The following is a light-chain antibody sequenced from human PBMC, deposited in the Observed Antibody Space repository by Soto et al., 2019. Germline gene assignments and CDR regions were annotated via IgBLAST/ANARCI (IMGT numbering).Light chain of an antibody. CDR2: GAS. CDR3: QQYGSSPLIT. J-gene: IGKJ4*01. CDR1: QSVSSRY. V-gene: IGKV3-20*01. Sequence: EIVLTQSPGTLSLSPGERATLSCRASQSVSSRYLAWYQQKAGQAPRLLIYGASSTATGIPDRFSGSGSGTEFTLTISRLEPEDFAVYYCQQYGSSPLITFGGGIKVEVK.